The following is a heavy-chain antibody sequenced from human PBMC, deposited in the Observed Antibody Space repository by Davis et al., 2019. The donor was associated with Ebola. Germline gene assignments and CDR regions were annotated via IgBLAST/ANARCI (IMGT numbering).Heavy chain of an antibody. CDR3: ARGRPWLWVATPVRFDS. CDR1: RGTFGSYA. D-gene: IGHD5-12*01. Sequence: SVKVSCKASRGTFGSYAISWVRQAPGQGLEGMGGVIHMFGTSKYAQKFQDRVTITADESTSTAYMELSSLRSDDTAVYYCARGRPWLWVATPVRFDSWGLGTLVIVSS. J-gene: IGHJ4*02. CDR2: VIHMFGTS. V-gene: IGHV1-69*13.